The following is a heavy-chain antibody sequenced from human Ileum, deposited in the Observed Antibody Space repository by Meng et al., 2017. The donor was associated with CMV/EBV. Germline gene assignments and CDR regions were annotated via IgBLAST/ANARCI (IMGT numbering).Heavy chain of an antibody. CDR2: FRYDISNN. D-gene: IGHD1-14*01. Sequence: GGSLRLSCTASGFTFSDSGMHWVRQAPGKGLEWVAFFRYDISNNYYADSVKGRFIISRDNSKNTVYLQMNSLRTDDTAVYYCAKDPEVGYWGQGTLVTVSS. CDR1: GFTFSDSG. CDR3: AKDPEVGY. J-gene: IGHJ4*02. V-gene: IGHV3-30*02.